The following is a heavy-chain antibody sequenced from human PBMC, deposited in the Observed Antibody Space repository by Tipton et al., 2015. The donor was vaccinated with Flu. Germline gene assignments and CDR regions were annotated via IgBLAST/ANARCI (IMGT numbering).Heavy chain of an antibody. Sequence: LSLTCAVSGYSIRSSNYYWGWIRQAPGKGLEWLSYISSSGSTISYADSVRGRFTISRDNAKNSLYLQLNSLRAEDTALYYCATLTGDDYWGQGDLVTVSS. V-gene: IGHV3-11*04. CDR2: ISSSGSTI. CDR3: ATLTGDDY. CDR1: GYSIRSSNYY. D-gene: IGHD7-27*01. J-gene: IGHJ4*02.